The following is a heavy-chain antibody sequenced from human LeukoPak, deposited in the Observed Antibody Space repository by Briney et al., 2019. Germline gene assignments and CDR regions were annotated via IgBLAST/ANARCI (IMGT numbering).Heavy chain of an antibody. J-gene: IGHJ6*02. D-gene: IGHD3-9*01. V-gene: IGHV4-4*07. CDR2: VYRSGDT. Sequence: SETLSLTCSVSGGSISTYYWSWIRQPAGKGLEWIGRVYRSGDTNYNPSLKSRVTMSVDTSKDQISLRLRSVTAADTAVYYCARDDFEYSVHNGMDVWGQGTTVTVSS. CDR3: ARDDFEYSVHNGMDV. CDR1: GGSISTYY.